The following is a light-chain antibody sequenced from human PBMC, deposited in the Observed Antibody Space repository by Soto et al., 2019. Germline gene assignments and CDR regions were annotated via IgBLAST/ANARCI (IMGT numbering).Light chain of an antibody. CDR1: QSLRNNY. Sequence: EIVLTQSPGTLSLSPGERATLSCRASQSLRNNYLAWYQQKPGQTPRLLIFGASSRATGIPDRFSGSGSGTDFALTINRLEPEDFAVYFCQQYGTSPPYTFDQGTKLEI. J-gene: IGKJ2*01. V-gene: IGKV3-20*01. CDR3: QQYGTSPPYT. CDR2: GAS.